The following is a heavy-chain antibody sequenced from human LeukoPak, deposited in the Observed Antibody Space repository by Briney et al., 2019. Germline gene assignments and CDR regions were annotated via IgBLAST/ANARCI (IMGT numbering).Heavy chain of an antibody. CDR1: GYTFTGCY. J-gene: IGHJ3*02. CDR3: ARVEVNYDILTGESWSDAFDI. Sequence: ASVKVSCKASGYTFTGCYMHWVRQAPGQGLEWMGWINPNSGGTNYAQKFQGRVTMTRDTSISTAYMELSRLRSDDTAVYYCARVEVNYDILTGESWSDAFDIWGQGTMVTVSS. CDR2: INPNSGGT. D-gene: IGHD3-9*01. V-gene: IGHV1-2*02.